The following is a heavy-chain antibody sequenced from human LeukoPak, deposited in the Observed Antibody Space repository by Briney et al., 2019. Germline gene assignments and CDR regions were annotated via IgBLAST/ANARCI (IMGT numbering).Heavy chain of an antibody. CDR2: IKQDGSEK. D-gene: IGHD1-7*01. J-gene: IGHJ4*02. Sequence: GGSLRLSCAASGFTVSSNYMSWVRQAPGKGLEWVADIKQDGSEKTYVDSVKGRFTISRDNAKNSLFLQMNSLRAEDTAVYYCARDGQYNWNYDYWGQGTLVTVSS. CDR3: ARDGQYNWNYDY. V-gene: IGHV3-7*01. CDR1: GFTVSSNY.